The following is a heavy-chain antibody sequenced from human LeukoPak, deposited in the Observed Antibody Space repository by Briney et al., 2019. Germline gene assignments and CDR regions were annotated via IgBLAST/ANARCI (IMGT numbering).Heavy chain of an antibody. CDR2: ISSSGSTI. Sequence: PGGSLRLSCAASGFTFSSYEMMWVRQTPGKGLEWVSYISSSGSTIYCADSVKGRFTISRDNAKNSLYLQMNSLRAEDTALYYCATKGTSWLRNDFWGQGTLVTVSS. CDR3: ATKGTSWLRNDF. J-gene: IGHJ4*02. V-gene: IGHV3-48*03. D-gene: IGHD5-12*01. CDR1: GFTFSSYE.